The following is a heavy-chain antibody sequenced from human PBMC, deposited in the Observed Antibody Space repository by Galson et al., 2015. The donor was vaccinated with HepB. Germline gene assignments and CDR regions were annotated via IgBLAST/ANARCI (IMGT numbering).Heavy chain of an antibody. J-gene: IGHJ4*02. CDR1: GFTFSSYS. Sequence: SLRLSCAASGFTFSSYSMNWVRQAPGKGLEWVSYISSSSSTIYYADSVKGRFTISRDNAKNSLYLQMNSLRAEDTAVYYCAREETGDFDYWGQGTLVTVSS. D-gene: IGHD7-27*01. CDR2: ISSSSSTI. V-gene: IGHV3-48*04. CDR3: AREETGDFDY.